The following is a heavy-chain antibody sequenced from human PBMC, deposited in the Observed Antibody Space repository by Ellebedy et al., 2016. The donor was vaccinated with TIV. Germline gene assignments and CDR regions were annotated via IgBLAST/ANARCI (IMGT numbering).Heavy chain of an antibody. CDR1: GFTLSNYW. D-gene: IGHD3-10*01. V-gene: IGHV3-7*01. CDR2: IKQDGSEK. CDR3: ARERVRGVIDY. J-gene: IGHJ4*02. Sequence: GESLKISCAASGFTLSNYWMSWVRQAPGKGLEWVANIKQDGSEKYYVDSVKGRFTISGDNAKNSLYLQMNSLRAEDTAVYYCARERVRGVIDYWGQGTLVTVSS.